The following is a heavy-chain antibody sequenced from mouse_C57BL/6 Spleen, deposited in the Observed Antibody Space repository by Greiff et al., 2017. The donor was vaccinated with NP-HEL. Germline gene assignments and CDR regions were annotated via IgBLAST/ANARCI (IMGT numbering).Heavy chain of an antibody. Sequence: VQLQQSGAELVKLGASVKMSCKASGYTFTSYWITWVKQRPGQGLEWIGDIYPGSGSTNYNEKFKSKATLTVDTSSSTAYMQLSSLTSEDSAVYYCAGVANYYAMDYWGQGTSVTVSS. D-gene: IGHD1-1*02. CDR2: IYPGSGST. CDR1: GYTFTSYW. CDR3: AGVANYYAMDY. V-gene: IGHV1-55*01. J-gene: IGHJ4*01.